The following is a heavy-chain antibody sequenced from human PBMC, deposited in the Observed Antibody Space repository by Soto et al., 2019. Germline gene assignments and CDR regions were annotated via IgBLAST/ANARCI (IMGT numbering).Heavy chain of an antibody. J-gene: IGHJ4*02. CDR3: AKMAWFGDPPGGDY. D-gene: IGHD3-10*01. CDR1: GFTFSNYA. V-gene: IGHV3-23*01. Sequence: EVQLLESGGGLVQPGGSLRLSCGASGFTFSNYAMGWVRQAPGKGLEWVSAISASGDIIYYGDSVKGRFTISRDNSKSTLYLQKNSRRADEPALYFCAKMAWFGDPPGGDYWGQGTLVTVSS. CDR2: ISASGDII.